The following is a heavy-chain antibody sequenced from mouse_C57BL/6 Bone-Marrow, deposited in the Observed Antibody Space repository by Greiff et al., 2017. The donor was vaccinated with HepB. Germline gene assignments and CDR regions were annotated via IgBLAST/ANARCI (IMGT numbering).Heavy chain of an antibody. CDR2: INSDGGST. D-gene: IGHD3-3*01. CDR3: ARRNPRASYWYFDV. V-gene: IGHV5-2*03. Sequence: EVKVEESGGGLVQPGESLKLSCESNEYEFPSHDMSWVRKTPEKRLELVAAINSDGGSTYYPDTMERRFIISRDNTKKTLYLQMSSLRSEDTALYYCARRNPRASYWYFDVWGTGTTVTVSS. J-gene: IGHJ1*03. CDR1: EYEFPSHD.